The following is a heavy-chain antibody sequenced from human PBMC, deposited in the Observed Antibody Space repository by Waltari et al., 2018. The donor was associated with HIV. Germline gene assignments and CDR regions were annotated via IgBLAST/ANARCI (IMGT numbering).Heavy chain of an antibody. J-gene: IGHJ6*02. V-gene: IGHV1-18*01. CDR3: SRVRGAKWPASYYGMDV. Sequence: QAQLIQSGPEAKKPGASVKVSCQASGFDFRSYGVNWVRRTPGQGFEWLGWINAYSHNRNYTECRITLTTNTSSNTATLELRSLRPDDTGTYYCSRVRGAKWPASYYGMDVWGQGTAVSVSS. D-gene: IGHD5-12*01. CDR2: INAYSHNR. CDR1: GFDFRSYG.